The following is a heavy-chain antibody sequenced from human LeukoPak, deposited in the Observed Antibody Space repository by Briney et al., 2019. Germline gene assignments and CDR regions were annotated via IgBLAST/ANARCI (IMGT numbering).Heavy chain of an antibody. V-gene: IGHV4-39*01. CDR2: IYYSGST. CDR1: GGSISNSRDY. Sequence: PSETLSLTCTVSGGSISNSRDYWGWIRQPPGKGLEWIGSIYYSGSTYYNPSLKSRVTISVDTYKNQFSLKLSSVTAADTAVYYCARCVGGDFWSGYYKHYYYGMDVWGQGTTVTVSS. J-gene: IGHJ6*02. CDR3: ARCVGGDFWSGYYKHYYYGMDV. D-gene: IGHD3-3*01.